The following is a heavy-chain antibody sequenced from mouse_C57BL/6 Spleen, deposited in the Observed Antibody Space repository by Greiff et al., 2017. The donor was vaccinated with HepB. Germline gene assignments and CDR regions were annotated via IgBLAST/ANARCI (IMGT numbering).Heavy chain of an antibody. J-gene: IGHJ3*01. V-gene: IGHV1-22*01. CDR2: INPNNGGT. Sequence: EVQLQQSGPELVKPGASVKMSCKASGYTFTDYNMHWVKQSHGKSLEWIGYINPNNGGTSYNQKFKGKATLTVNKSSSTAYMELRSLTSEDSAVYYCADDYDEGAFAYWGQGTLVTVSA. CDR3: ADDYDEGAFAY. D-gene: IGHD2-4*01. CDR1: GYTFTDYN.